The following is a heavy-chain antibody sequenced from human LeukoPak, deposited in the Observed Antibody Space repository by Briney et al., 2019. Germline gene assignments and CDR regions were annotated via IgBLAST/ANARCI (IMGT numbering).Heavy chain of an antibody. J-gene: IGHJ4*02. Sequence: SETLSLTCTVSGDSISTYYWSWIRQPPGKGLEWIGYVHYSGSTNYNPSLKSRVTISVDTSNNQFSLKLTSVTAADTAVYYCAKATAGSIYYFDYWGQGTLVTVSS. V-gene: IGHV4-59*08. CDR1: GDSISTYY. CDR2: VHYSGST. CDR3: AKATAGSIYYFDY. D-gene: IGHD6-13*01.